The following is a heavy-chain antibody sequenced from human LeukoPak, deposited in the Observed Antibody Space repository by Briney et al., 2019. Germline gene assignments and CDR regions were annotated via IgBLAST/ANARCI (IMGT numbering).Heavy chain of an antibody. Sequence: PSETLSLTCTVSGGSISSYYWRWIRQPPGKGPEWIGYIYYSGSSNYNPSLKSRVTISVDTSKNQFSLKLSSVTAADTAVYYCARQQYYYDSSGYYRAFDIWGQGTMVTVSS. CDR2: IYYSGSS. CDR1: GGSISSYY. J-gene: IGHJ3*02. CDR3: ARQQYYYDSSGYYRAFDI. D-gene: IGHD3-22*01. V-gene: IGHV4-59*01.